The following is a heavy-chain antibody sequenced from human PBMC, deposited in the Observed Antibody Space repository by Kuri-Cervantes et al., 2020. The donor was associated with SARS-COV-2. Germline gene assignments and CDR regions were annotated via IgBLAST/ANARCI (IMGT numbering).Heavy chain of an antibody. CDR2: INHSGST. CDR3: ARRGGYYDFWSGSGIDY. J-gene: IGHJ4*02. V-gene: IGHV4-34*01. CDR1: GGSFRGYY. Sequence: SETLSLTCAVYGGSFRGYYWSWIRQPPGKGLEWVGEINHSGSTNYNPSLKSRVTISVDPSKNQFSLKLSSVTAADTAVYYFARRGGYYDFWSGSGIDYWGQGTLVTVSS. D-gene: IGHD3-3*01.